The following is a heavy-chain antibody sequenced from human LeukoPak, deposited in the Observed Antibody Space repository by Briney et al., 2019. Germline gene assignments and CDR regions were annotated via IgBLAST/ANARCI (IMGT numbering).Heavy chain of an antibody. CDR3: ARGAYSSGWYLSGAIDY. CDR1: GSTFSSYE. V-gene: IGHV3-48*03. J-gene: IGHJ4*02. D-gene: IGHD6-19*01. CDR2: ISSSGSTI. Sequence: GGSLRLSCAAPGSTFSSYEMNWVRQAPGKGLEWVSYISSSGSTIYYADSVKGRFTISRDNAKNSLYLQMNSLRAEDTAVYYCARGAYSSGWYLSGAIDYWGQGTLVTVSS.